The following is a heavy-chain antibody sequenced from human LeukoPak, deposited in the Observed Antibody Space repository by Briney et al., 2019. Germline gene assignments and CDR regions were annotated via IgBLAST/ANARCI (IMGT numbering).Heavy chain of an antibody. D-gene: IGHD6-25*01. CDR2: IIPILGIA. CDR3: AREFSGASPFDY. Sequence: GASVKVSCKASGGTFSSYAISLVRQAPGQGLEWMGRIIPILGIANYAQKFQGRVTITADKSTSTAYMELSSLRSEDTAVYYCAREFSGASPFDYWGQGTLVTVSS. J-gene: IGHJ4*02. V-gene: IGHV1-69*04. CDR1: GGTFSSYA.